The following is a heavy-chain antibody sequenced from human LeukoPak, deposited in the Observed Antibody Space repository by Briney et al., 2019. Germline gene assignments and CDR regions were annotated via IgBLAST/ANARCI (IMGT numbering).Heavy chain of an antibody. D-gene: IGHD3-22*01. CDR2: INPDSGNT. V-gene: IGHV1-8*02. J-gene: IGHJ4*02. CDR3: AREGAYDSSGYLELGDY. CDR1: GYTFTGYY. Sequence: ASVKVSCKASGYTFTGYYMHWVRQATGQGLEWMGWINPDSGNTGYAQKFQGRVTMTRNTSISTAYMELSSLRSEDTAVYYCAREGAYDSSGYLELGDYWGQGTLVTVSS.